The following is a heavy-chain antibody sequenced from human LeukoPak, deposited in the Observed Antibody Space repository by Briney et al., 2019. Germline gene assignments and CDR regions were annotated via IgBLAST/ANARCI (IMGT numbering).Heavy chain of an antibody. V-gene: IGHV3-23*01. D-gene: IGHD6-19*01. J-gene: IGHJ4*02. CDR3: AKVQMGTGWTFDF. CDR2: IDGSGDNR. Sequence: GGSLRLSCEASGFTFRNYAMSWVRQAPGKGLEWVSSIDGSGDNRYYADSVKGRFTISRDNSKNTLYLQMSALRVEDTAAYYCAKVQMGTGWTFDFWGQGTLVTVSS. CDR1: GFTFRNYA.